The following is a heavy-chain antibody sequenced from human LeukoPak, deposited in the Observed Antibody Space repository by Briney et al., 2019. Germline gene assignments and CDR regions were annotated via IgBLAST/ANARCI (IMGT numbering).Heavy chain of an antibody. Sequence: GASVKVSCRASGGTFTGYTISWVRQAPGQGLEWMGRIIPLFGTVDYAQKFQGRVTITTDESATTAYMQLSSLKSDDTAVYYCARGVRSAFYTPPPDYWGQGTRVTVSS. CDR3: ARGVRSAFYTPPPDY. D-gene: IGHD3-3*01. CDR2: IIPLFGTV. CDR1: GGTFTGYT. J-gene: IGHJ4*02. V-gene: IGHV1-69*05.